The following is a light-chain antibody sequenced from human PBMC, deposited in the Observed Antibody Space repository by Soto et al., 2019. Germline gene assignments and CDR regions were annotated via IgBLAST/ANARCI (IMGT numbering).Light chain of an antibody. CDR1: QSIDSTY. Sequence: EIVMTQSPATLSVSPGERATLSCRASQSIDSTYLAWYRHKPGQAPRLLIYGASSRAAGIPDRFSGSGSGTDFTLTISRLEPEDLAVYYCHQYGSSRHTFGQGTKVDIK. V-gene: IGKV3-20*01. CDR2: GAS. CDR3: HQYGSSRHT. J-gene: IGKJ2*01.